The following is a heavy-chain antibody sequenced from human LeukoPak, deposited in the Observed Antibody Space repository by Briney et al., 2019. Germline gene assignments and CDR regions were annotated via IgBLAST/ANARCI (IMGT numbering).Heavy chain of an antibody. V-gene: IGHV4-4*02. Sequence: SGTLSLTCAVSGGSISSSNWWSWVRQPPGKGLEWIGEIYHSGSTNYNPSLKSRVTMSVDTSKNQFSLKLSYVTAADTAVYYCARVDVFGVVSSDYYYYYMDVWGKGTTVTVSS. CDR2: IYHSGST. CDR1: GGSISSSNW. D-gene: IGHD3-3*01. J-gene: IGHJ6*03. CDR3: ARVDVFGVVSSDYYYYYMDV.